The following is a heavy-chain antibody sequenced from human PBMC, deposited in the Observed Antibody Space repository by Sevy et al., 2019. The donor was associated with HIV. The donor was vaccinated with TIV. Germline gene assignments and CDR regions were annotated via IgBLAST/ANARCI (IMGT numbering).Heavy chain of an antibody. V-gene: IGHV4-34*01. CDR3: ARGSNGSLSSTSCYVDY. CDR1: GGSFSGYY. Sequence: SETLSLTCAVYGGSFSGYYWCWIRQPPGKGLEWIGEINHSGSTNYNPSLKSRVTISVDTSKNQCSLKLSSVTAADTAVYYCARGSNGSLSSTSCYVDYWGQRTLVTVSS. J-gene: IGHJ4*02. CDR2: INHSGST. D-gene: IGHD2-2*01.